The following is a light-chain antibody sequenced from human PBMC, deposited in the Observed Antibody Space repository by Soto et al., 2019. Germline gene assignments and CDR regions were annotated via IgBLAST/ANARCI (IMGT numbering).Light chain of an antibody. V-gene: IGKV3-15*01. CDR2: AAS. CDR3: QQYNKWPLT. CDR1: ESVSSN. Sequence: EIVMTQSPATLSLSPGERATLSCRASESVSSNLAWYQQKPGQAPRLLIFAASTRATGIPARFSGSGSGTEFTLTISSLQSEDFAVYYCQQYNKWPLTCGGGTKVDIK. J-gene: IGKJ4*01.